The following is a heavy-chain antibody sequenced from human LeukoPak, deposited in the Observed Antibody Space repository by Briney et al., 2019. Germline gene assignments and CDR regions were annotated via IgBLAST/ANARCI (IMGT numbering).Heavy chain of an antibody. CDR1: GFTFSSYG. Sequence: PGRSLRLSCAASGFTFSSYGMHWVRQAPGEGLEWVAVIWYDGSNKYYADSVKGRFTISRDNSKNTLYLQMNSLRAEDTAVYYCAKQPFRTYYYGSGSYSPPDYWGQGTLVTVSS. V-gene: IGHV3-33*06. CDR3: AKQPFRTYYYGSGSYSPPDY. D-gene: IGHD3-10*01. J-gene: IGHJ4*02. CDR2: IWYDGSNK.